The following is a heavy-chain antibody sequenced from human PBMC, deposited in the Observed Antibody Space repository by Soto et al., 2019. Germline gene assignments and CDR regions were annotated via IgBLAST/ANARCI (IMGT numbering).Heavy chain of an antibody. CDR2: ISSGGSI. CDR1: GFTFSSYS. D-gene: IGHD6-13*01. J-gene: IGHJ4*02. CDR3: AKVSSSWYAGFFDL. Sequence: GGSLRLSCAASGFTFSSYSMNWVRQAPGKGLEWVSYISSGGSIYYADSVKGRFTISRDNSMNTLYLQMNTLRAEDTAIYYCAKVSSSWYAGFFDLWGQGTLVTVSS. V-gene: IGHV3-48*01.